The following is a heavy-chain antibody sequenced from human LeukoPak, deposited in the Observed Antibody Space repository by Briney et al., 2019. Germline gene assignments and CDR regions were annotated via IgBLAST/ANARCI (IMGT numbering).Heavy chain of an antibody. CDR3: ARGDGSGSYPAHLFDY. D-gene: IGHD3-10*01. V-gene: IGHV4-59*08. CDR1: GGSISSYY. Sequence: SETLSLTCTVSGGSISSYYWNWIRQPPGKGLEWIGYIYYSGGANYNPSLKGRVTISVDTSKNQFSLKLSSVTAADTAVYYCARGDGSGSYPAHLFDYWGQGTLVTVSS. CDR2: IYYSGGA. J-gene: IGHJ4*02.